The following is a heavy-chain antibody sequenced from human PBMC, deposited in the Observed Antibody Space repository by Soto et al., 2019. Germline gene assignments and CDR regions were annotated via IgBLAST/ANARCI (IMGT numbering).Heavy chain of an antibody. CDR2: IYYSGST. CDR3: ARGVLWFGELSAFDI. J-gene: IGHJ3*02. Sequence: QVQLQESGPGLVKPSQTLSLTCTVSGGSISSGGYYWSWIRQHPGKGLEWIGYIYYSGSTYYNPSLRSRVTISVDTSKNQFSLKLRSVTAADTAVYYCARGVLWFGELSAFDIWGQGTMVTVSS. V-gene: IGHV4-31*03. CDR1: GGSISSGGYY. D-gene: IGHD3-10*01.